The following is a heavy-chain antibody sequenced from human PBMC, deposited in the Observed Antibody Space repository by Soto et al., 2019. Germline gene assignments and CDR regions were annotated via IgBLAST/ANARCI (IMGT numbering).Heavy chain of an antibody. J-gene: IGHJ4*02. CDR1: GGSISSYY. CDR3: ARRGSGYDYNFDY. CDR2: IYYSGST. V-gene: IGHV4-59*08. D-gene: IGHD5-12*01. Sequence: PSETLSLTCTVSGGSISSYYWSWIRQPPGKGLEWIGYIYYSGSTNYNPSLKSRVTISVDTSKNQFSLKLSSVTAADTAVYYCARRGSGYDYNFDYWGQGTLVPVYS.